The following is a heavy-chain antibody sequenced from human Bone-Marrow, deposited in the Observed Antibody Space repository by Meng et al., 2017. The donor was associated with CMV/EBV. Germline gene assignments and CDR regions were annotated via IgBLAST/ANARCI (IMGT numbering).Heavy chain of an antibody. D-gene: IGHD1-26*01. CDR3: VRLRIEGATNW. J-gene: IGHJ4*02. Sequence: SCAASGFIFSNYWMHWVRQAPGKGLVWVANIHSDGSSRTNYADSVKGRFTISRDNAKNTLYLQLNSLRAEDTAVYYCVRLRIEGATNWWGQGTLVTVSS. CDR1: GFIFSNYW. CDR2: IHSDGSSRT. V-gene: IGHV3-74*01.